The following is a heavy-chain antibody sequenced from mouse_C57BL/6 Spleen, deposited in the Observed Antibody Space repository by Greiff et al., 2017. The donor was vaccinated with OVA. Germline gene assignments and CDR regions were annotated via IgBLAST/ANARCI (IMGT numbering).Heavy chain of an antibody. D-gene: IGHD1-1*01. Sequence: VQLKESGPGLVKPSQSLSLTCSATGYSITSGYYRNWIRQFPGNKLEWMGYISYDGSNNYNPSLKNRISITRNTSKNQFFLKLNSVTTENTQTYYCAGEGPPDYCGSGSLAMGYWGEGAPATVSP. CDR3: AGEGPPDYCGSGSLAMGY. J-gene: IGHJ4*01. CDR1: GYSITSGYY. CDR2: ISYDGSN. V-gene: IGHV3-6*01.